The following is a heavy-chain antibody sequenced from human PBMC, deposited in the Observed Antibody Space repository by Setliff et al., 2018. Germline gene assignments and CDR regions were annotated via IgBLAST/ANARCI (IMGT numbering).Heavy chain of an antibody. CDR2: INHDGIEK. D-gene: IGHD3-16*01. CDR1: GYTSSSYA. J-gene: IGHJ4*02. V-gene: IGHV3-7*03. CDR3: ARTTGYRLEGDFDY. Sequence: GGSLRLSCAASGYTSSSYAMSWVRQAPGKGLEWVANINHDGIEKYYVDSVKGRFTISRDNAKNSLYLQMTSLRAEDTAIYYCARTTGYRLEGDFDYWGQGTLVTVSS.